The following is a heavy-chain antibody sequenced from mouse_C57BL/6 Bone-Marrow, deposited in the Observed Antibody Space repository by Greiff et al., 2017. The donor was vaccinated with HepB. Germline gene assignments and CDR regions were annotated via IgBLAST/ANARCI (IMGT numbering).Heavy chain of an antibody. V-gene: IGHV1-50*01. CDR2: IDPSDSYT. CDR3: ARSYYGSNLYFDY. CDR1: GYTFTSYW. Sequence: QVQLQQPGAELVKPGASVKLSCKASGYTFTSYWMQWVKQRPGQGLEWIGEIDPSDSYTNYNQKFKGNATLTVDTFSSTAYMQLSSLTSEDSAVYYCARSYYGSNLYFDYWGQGTTLTVSS. J-gene: IGHJ2*01. D-gene: IGHD1-1*01.